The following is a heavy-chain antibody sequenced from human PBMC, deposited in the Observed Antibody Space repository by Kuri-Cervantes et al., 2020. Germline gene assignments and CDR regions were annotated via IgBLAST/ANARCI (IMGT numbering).Heavy chain of an antibody. CDR2: IYYSGST. V-gene: IGHV4-39*07. CDR3: AGARGYYDILTGYYKGPDY. J-gene: IGHJ4*02. D-gene: IGHD3-9*01. Sequence: SETLSLTCTVSGGSISSSSYYWGWIRQPPGKGLEWIGSIYYSGSTYYNPSLKSRVTISVDTSKNQFSLKLSSVTAADTAVYYCAGARGYYDILTGYYKGPDYWGQGTLVTVSS. CDR1: GGSISSSSYY.